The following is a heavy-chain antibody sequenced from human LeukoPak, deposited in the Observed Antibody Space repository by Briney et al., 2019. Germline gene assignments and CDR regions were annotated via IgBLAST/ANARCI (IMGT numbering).Heavy chain of an antibody. V-gene: IGHV4-34*01. J-gene: IGHJ4*02. Sequence: SGTLSLTCAVYGGSFSGYYWSWIRQPPGKGLEWIGEINHSGSTNYNPSLKSRVTISVDTSKNQFSLKLSSVTAADTAVYYCARDYESIVGATFIDYWGQGTLVTVSS. CDR2: INHSGST. D-gene: IGHD1-26*01. CDR1: GGSFSGYY. CDR3: ARDYESIVGATFIDY.